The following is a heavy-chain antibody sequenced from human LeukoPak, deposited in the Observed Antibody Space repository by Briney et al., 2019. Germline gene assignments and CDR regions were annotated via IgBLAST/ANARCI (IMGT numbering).Heavy chain of an antibody. J-gene: IGHJ4*02. CDR2: ISGGGETT. V-gene: IGHV3-23*01. Sequence: PGGSLRLSCAASGFTFNNYAMNWARQAPGKGLEWVSPISGGGETTYYADSAKGRFTISRDNSQNTLYLQMNSLRAEDTAVYYCARDYADYVGYFFFDYWGQGTLVTVSS. D-gene: IGHD4-17*01. CDR3: ARDYADYVGYFFFDY. CDR1: GFTFNNYA.